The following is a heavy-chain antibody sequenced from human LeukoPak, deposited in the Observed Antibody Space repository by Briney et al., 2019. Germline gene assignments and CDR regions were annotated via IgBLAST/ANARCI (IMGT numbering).Heavy chain of an antibody. Sequence: PGGSLRLSCAASGFTFSSYGMSWVRQVPGKGLEWVSGISGSGGSTYYADSVKGRFTISRDNSKNTLYLQMNSLRAEDTAVYYCAKAVSCSSTSCYRSYGMDVWGQGTTVTVSS. J-gene: IGHJ6*02. CDR2: ISGSGGST. V-gene: IGHV3-23*01. CDR1: GFTFSSYG. CDR3: AKAVSCSSTSCYRSYGMDV. D-gene: IGHD2-2*02.